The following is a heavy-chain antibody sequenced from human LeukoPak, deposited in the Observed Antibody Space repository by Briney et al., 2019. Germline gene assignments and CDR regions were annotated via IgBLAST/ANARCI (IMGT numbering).Heavy chain of an antibody. CDR2: IYYSGST. D-gene: IGHD4-11*01. Sequence: PSETLSLTCTVSGGSISSSSYYWGWIRQPPGKGLEWIGSIYYSGSTYYNPSLKSRVTISVDTSKNQFSLKLSSVTAADTAVYYCARGRGYSNYRYWGQGTLVTVSS. J-gene: IGHJ4*02. CDR1: GGSISSSSYY. CDR3: ARGRGYSNYRY. V-gene: IGHV4-39*01.